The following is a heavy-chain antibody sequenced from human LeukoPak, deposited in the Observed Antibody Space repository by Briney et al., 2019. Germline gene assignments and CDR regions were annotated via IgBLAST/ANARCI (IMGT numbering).Heavy chain of an antibody. Sequence: PSETLSLTCTVSGGSISSYYWSWIRQPPGKGLEGIGYIYYTRSTNYNPALKSRVTISVDTSKNQFSLKLRSVTAADTAVYYCASAGGYCSSTSYYHYFDYWGKGTLVTVSS. CDR2: IYYTRST. D-gene: IGHD2-2*01. J-gene: IGHJ4*02. CDR3: ASAGGYCSSTSYYHYFDY. V-gene: IGHV4-59*01. CDR1: GGSISSYY.